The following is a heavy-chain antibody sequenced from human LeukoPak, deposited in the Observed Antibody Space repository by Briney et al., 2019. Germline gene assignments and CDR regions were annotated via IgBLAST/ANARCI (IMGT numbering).Heavy chain of an antibody. CDR1: GGTFSKNA. Sequence: ASVKVSCKASGGTFSKNAISWVRQAPGQGLEWMGRSIPVFGTANYAQKFQARLTITTDLSTSTVYMELTRLRSDDTAVYYCARGRDGYNSSPFDYWGLGTLLTVSS. CDR2: SIPVFGTA. V-gene: IGHV1-69*05. D-gene: IGHD5-24*01. CDR3: ARGRDGYNSSPFDY. J-gene: IGHJ4*02.